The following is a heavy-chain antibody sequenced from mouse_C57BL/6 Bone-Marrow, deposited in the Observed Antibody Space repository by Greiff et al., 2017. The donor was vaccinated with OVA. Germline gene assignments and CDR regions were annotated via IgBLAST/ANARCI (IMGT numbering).Heavy chain of an antibody. CDR1: GFSFNTYA. V-gene: IGHV10-1*01. J-gene: IGHJ1*03. CDR3: VRHDVYWYFDV. CDR2: IRSKSNNYAT. Sequence: GGGLVQPKGSLKLSCAASGFSFNTYAMNWVRQAPGKGLEWVARIRSKSNNYATYYADSVKDRFTISRDDSESMLYLQMNNLKTEDPAMYYCVRHDVYWYFDVWGTGTTVTVSS. D-gene: IGHD2-3*01.